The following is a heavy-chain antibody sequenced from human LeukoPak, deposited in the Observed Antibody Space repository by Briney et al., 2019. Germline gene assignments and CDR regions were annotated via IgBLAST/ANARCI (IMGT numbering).Heavy chain of an antibody. J-gene: IGHJ5*02. CDR3: AKDRYGGNSAWFDP. CDR2: IRYDGSNK. V-gene: IGHV3-33*06. CDR1: GFTFSSYG. Sequence: QPGGSLRLSCAASGFTFSSYGMHWVRQAPGKGLEWVAVIRYDGSNKYYADSVKGRFTISRDNSKNTLYLQMNSLRAEDTAVYYCAKDRYGGNSAWFDPWGQGTLVTVSS. D-gene: IGHD4-23*01.